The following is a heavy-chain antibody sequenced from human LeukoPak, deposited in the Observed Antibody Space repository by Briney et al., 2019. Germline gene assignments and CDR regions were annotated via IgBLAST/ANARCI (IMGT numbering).Heavy chain of an antibody. CDR2: IYYSGST. J-gene: IGHJ4*02. V-gene: IGHV4-31*03. CDR1: GGSISSGVYY. D-gene: IGHD4-17*01. CDR3: VRVRGYGDYERSDF. Sequence: PSQTLSLTCTVSGGSISSGVYYWSWIRQHPGKGLEWIGSIYYSGSTYYNPSLKSRVTISVDTSKNQFSPKLSSVTAADTAVYYCVRVRGYGDYERSDFWGQGTLVSVSS.